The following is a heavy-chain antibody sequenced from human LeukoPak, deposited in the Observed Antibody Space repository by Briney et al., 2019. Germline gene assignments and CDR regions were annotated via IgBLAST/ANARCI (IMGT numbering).Heavy chain of an antibody. J-gene: IGHJ3*02. CDR2: ISSSSSYI. V-gene: IGHV3-21*01. Sequence: PGGSLRLSCAASGFTFSSYSMNWVRQAPGKGLEWVSSISSSSSYIYYADSVKGRFTISRDNAKNSLYLQMNSLRAEDTAVYYCARDHDTMVRGVIIRAFDIWGQGTMVTVSS. CDR1: GFTFSSYS. CDR3: ARDHDTMVRGVIIRAFDI. D-gene: IGHD3-10*01.